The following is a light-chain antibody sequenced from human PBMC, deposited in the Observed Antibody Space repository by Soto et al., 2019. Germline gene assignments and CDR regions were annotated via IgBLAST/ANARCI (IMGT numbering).Light chain of an antibody. Sequence: DIQLTQSPSFLSASVGDRVTITCRASQGISSYLAWYQQRPGKAPKLLMYGASTLQSGDPSRFSGSASGTTFTLTINNLQPEDFATYYCQQLNNFPRTFGQGTKVE. CDR3: QQLNNFPRT. CDR1: QGISSY. CDR2: GAS. V-gene: IGKV1-9*01. J-gene: IGKJ1*01.